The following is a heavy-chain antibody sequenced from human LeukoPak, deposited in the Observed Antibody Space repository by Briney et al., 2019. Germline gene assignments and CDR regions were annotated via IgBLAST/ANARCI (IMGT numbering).Heavy chain of an antibody. J-gene: IGHJ4*02. CDR1: RYTFTGYY. Sequence: ASVKVSCKASRYTFTGYYMHWVRQAPGQGLEWMGWINPNSGGTNYAQKFQGRVTMTRNTSISTAYMALSRLRSDDTAVYYCARGGQYVLHYDSSGYPPRGHWGQGTLVTVSS. D-gene: IGHD3-22*01. V-gene: IGHV1-2*02. CDR2: INPNSGGT. CDR3: ARGGQYVLHYDSSGYPPRGH.